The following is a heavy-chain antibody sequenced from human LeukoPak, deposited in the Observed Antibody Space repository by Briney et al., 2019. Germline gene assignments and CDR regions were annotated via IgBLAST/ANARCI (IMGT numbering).Heavy chain of an antibody. CDR1: GFTFSSYA. Sequence: GGSLRLSCAASGFTFSSYAMSWVRQAPGKGLEWVSVISGSGTNTYYADSVKGRFTISRDNSKNTLCLQMNSLRAEDTAVYYCAKWSGIVATIVFDYWGQGTLVTVSS. J-gene: IGHJ4*02. V-gene: IGHV3-23*01. D-gene: IGHD5-12*01. CDR3: AKWSGIVATIVFDY. CDR2: ISGSGTNT.